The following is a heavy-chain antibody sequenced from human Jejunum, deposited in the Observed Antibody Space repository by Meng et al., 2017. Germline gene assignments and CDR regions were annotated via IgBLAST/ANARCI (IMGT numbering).Heavy chain of an antibody. V-gene: IGHV4-38-2*01. CDR2: FFHSGTT. J-gene: IGHJ4*02. Sequence: SETLSLTCVVSGYSISGGYACCWLRQPPGKGLEWIGSFFHSGTTYYNPSLKRRVTISVDTSKNQFSLKLTYVTAADTAVYYCAKTRYYDGSGHYEFGSWGQGTLVTVSS. CDR1: GYSISGGYA. D-gene: IGHD3-22*01. CDR3: AKTRYYDGSGHYEFGS.